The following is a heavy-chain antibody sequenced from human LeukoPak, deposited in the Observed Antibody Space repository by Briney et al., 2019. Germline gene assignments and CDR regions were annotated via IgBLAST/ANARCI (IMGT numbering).Heavy chain of an antibody. J-gene: IGHJ4*02. Sequence: GGSLRLSCAASGCTFDDYGMSWVRQAPGKGLEWVSGINWNGGSTGYADSVKGRFTISRDNAKNSLYLQMNSLRAEDTALYYCARATLNYYDSSGYLGPGDYWGQGTLVTVSS. CDR1: GCTFDDYG. CDR3: ARATLNYYDSSGYLGPGDY. V-gene: IGHV3-20*04. CDR2: INWNGGST. D-gene: IGHD3-22*01.